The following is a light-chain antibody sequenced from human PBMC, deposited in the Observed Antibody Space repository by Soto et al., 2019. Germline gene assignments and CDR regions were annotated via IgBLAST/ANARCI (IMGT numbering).Light chain of an antibody. CDR3: NSYTSRYTFV. V-gene: IGLV2-14*02. J-gene: IGLJ1*01. CDR1: SSDIGGYDV. CDR2: EVA. Sequence: QSALTQPASVSGSPGQTITISCTGTSSDIGGYDVVSWYQQHPGKAPKLLIYEVAKRPSGVSNRFSGSKSGNTASLTISGLQPEDEADYYCNSYTSRYTFVLGTGTKLTVL.